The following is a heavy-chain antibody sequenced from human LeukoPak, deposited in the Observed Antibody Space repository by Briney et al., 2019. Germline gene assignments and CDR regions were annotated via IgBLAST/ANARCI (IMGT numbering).Heavy chain of an antibody. D-gene: IGHD1/OR15-1a*01. V-gene: IGHV3-23*01. CDR1: GFTFNGYS. CDR3: ATGGDWNNRYFDD. CDR2: LSRSGGTT. Sequence: PAGSLTLSCAASGFTFNGYSMSWVRQAPGKGLEWISSLSRSGGTTYYANTLKGRFTIPRDKSKSTVFLEMSSLRAEDTAVYYCATGGDWNNRYFDDWGQGTLVSVSS. J-gene: IGHJ4*02.